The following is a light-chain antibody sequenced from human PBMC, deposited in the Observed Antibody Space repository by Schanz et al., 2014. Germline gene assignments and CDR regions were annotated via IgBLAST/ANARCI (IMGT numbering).Light chain of an antibody. Sequence: DIQMTQSPSTLSASVGDRVTFTCRASQSISSWLAWYQQKPGKAPTLLIFKASSLESGVPSRFSGSGSGTEFTLTISSLQPDYFSTYYSQQYNSYPWTFGQGTRVEIK. CDR3: QQYNSYPWT. CDR2: KAS. V-gene: IGKV1-5*03. J-gene: IGKJ1*01. CDR1: QSISSW.